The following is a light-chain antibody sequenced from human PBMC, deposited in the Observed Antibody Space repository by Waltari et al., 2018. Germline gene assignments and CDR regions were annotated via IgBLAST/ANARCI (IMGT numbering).Light chain of an antibody. J-gene: IGKJ1*01. Sequence: EIVLTQSPGTLSLSAGERATLSCRASQSVETTRLGWYQQKPGQAPRLLIYDTSIRATGIPDRVSGSGSGTDFTLTISRLEPEDFAVYFCQQYHTPLSFGQGTKVEI. CDR3: QQYHTPLS. CDR2: DTS. CDR1: QSVETTR. V-gene: IGKV3-20*01.